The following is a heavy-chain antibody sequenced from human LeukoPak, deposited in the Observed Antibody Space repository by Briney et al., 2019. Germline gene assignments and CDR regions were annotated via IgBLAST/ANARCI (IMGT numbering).Heavy chain of an antibody. CDR3: ARDWVVTTRYFDL. J-gene: IGHJ2*01. CDR1: GFTFSNYC. CDR2: IKQDGSEK. D-gene: IGHD2-21*02. Sequence: QPGGSLRLSCAASGFTFSNYCMSWVRQAPGKGLEWVANIKQDGSEKYYVVSVKGRFTISRDNAKNSLYLQVNSLRAEDTAVYYCARDWVVTTRYFDLWGRGTLVTVSS. V-gene: IGHV3-7*03.